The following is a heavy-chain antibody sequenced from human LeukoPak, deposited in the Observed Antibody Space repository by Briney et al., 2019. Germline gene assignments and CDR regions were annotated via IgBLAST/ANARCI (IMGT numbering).Heavy chain of an antibody. Sequence: PGGSLRLSCAASGFLFNSSAMHWVRQAPGKGLEWVAVISFDGGIKYYADSVKGRFTISRDNSKNTLYLQMNSLRADDTAVYYCVRDGYRDWGQGTLVTVSS. V-gene: IGHV3-30*14. J-gene: IGHJ4*02. CDR1: GFLFNSSA. CDR3: VRDGYRD. D-gene: IGHD6-25*01. CDR2: ISFDGGIK.